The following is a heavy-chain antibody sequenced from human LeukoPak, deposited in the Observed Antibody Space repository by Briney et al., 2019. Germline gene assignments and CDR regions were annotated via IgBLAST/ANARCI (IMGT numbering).Heavy chain of an antibody. J-gene: IGHJ3*02. Sequence: GGSLRLCCAASGFTFSDYYMSWIRQAPGKGLEWVSYISSSGSTIYYADSVKGRFTISRDNAKNSLYLQMNSLRAEDTAVYYCARDLWFGELYAFDIWGQGTMVTVSS. CDR2: ISSSGSTI. D-gene: IGHD3-10*01. V-gene: IGHV3-11*01. CDR1: GFTFSDYY. CDR3: ARDLWFGELYAFDI.